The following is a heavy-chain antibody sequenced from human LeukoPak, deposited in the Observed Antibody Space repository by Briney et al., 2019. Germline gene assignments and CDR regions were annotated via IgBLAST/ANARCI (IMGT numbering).Heavy chain of an antibody. J-gene: IGHJ6*03. CDR3: ARGDSSSWFRDYYYMDV. D-gene: IGHD6-13*01. Sequence: LSLTCPVSGYSISSGYYWGWIRQPPGKALEWVSYISSSSSTIYYADSVKGRFTISRDNAKNSLYLQMNSLRAEDTAVYYCARGDSSSWFRDYYYMDVWGKGTTVTVSS. V-gene: IGHV3-11*04. CDR1: GYSISSGYY. CDR2: ISSSSSTI.